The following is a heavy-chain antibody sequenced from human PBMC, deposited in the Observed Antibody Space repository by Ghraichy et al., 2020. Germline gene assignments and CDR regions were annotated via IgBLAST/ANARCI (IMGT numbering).Heavy chain of an antibody. Sequence: LSLTCAASGFTFSSYSINWVRQAPGKGLEWVSYISSSTRTIFYADSVKGRFTISRDNAKNSLYLQMNSLRDEDTAVYYCARDRFGDYELDYWGQGTLVTVSS. CDR1: GFTFSSYS. J-gene: IGHJ4*02. V-gene: IGHV3-48*02. D-gene: IGHD4-17*01. CDR3: ARDRFGDYELDY. CDR2: ISSSTRTI.